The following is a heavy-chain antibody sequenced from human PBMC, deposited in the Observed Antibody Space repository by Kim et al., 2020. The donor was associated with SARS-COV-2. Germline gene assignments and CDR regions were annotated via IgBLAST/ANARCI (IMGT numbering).Heavy chain of an antibody. CDR3: TKAHARAYCSGDCYSDY. D-gene: IGHD2-21*02. CDR2: ISGGGGST. J-gene: IGHJ4*02. V-gene: IGHV3-23*01. CDR1: GFTFRNYV. Sequence: GGSLRLSCVASGFTFRNYVMTWVRQAPGKGLEWVSSISGGGGSTYYADHVKGRFTLSRDNSKSTLYLHMNSLRADDTAMYYCTKAHARAYCSGDCYSDYWGQGTLVTVSS.